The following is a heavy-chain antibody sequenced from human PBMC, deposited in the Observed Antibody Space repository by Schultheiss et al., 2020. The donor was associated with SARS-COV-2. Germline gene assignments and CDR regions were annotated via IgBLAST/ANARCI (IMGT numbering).Heavy chain of an antibody. CDR3: ARGYGSSWYGFDY. CDR2: INHSGST. Sequence: SQTLSLTCAVSGGSFSGYYWTWIRQTPGKGLEWIGEINHSGSTNYNPSLKSRVTISVDTSKNQFSLKLSSVTAADTAVYYCARGYGSSWYGFDYWGQGTLVTVSS. CDR1: GGSFSGYY. V-gene: IGHV4-34*01. J-gene: IGHJ4*02. D-gene: IGHD6-13*01.